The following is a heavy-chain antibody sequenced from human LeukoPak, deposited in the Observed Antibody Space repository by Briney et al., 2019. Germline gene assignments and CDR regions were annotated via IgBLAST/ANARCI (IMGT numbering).Heavy chain of an antibody. V-gene: IGHV3-30*18. CDR2: ISHDASGT. D-gene: IGHD6-13*01. Sequence: GGSLRLSCAASGFTFSNYGMHWVSQAPGKGLEWVAVISHDASGTNYADSVKGRLTISRDNSKNTLYLEMSSLRVEDTALYYCAKEIAKIAAWDYWGQGTLVTVSS. J-gene: IGHJ4*02. CDR3: AKEIAKIAAWDY. CDR1: GFTFSNYG.